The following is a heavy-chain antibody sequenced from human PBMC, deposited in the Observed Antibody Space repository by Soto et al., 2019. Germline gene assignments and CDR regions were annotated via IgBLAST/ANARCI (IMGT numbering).Heavy chain of an antibody. V-gene: IGHV3-66*01. D-gene: IGHD3-3*01. Sequence: VQLVESGGGLVQPGGSLRLSCAASGFTVSSNYMSWVRQAPGKGLEWVSVIYSGGSTYYADSVKGRFTISRDNSKNTLYLQMNSLRAEDTAVYYCARAGNYDFWSGYPRPEGNWFDPWGQGTLVTVSS. CDR3: ARAGNYDFWSGYPRPEGNWFDP. J-gene: IGHJ5*02. CDR2: IYSGGST. CDR1: GFTVSSNY.